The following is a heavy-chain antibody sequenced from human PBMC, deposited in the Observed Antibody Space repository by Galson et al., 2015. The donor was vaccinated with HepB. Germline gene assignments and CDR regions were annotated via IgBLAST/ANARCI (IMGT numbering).Heavy chain of an antibody. CDR1: GFTFSSYW. D-gene: IGHD3-10*01. CDR2: IKQDGSEK. CDR3: ARDYYGSGSYYRPRALDY. Sequence: SLRLSCAASGFTFSSYWMSWVRQAPGKGLEWVANIKQDGSEKYYVDSVKGRFTISRDNAKNSLYLQMNSLRAEDTAVYYRARDYYGSGSYYRPRALDYWGQGTLVTVSS. V-gene: IGHV3-7*03. J-gene: IGHJ4*02.